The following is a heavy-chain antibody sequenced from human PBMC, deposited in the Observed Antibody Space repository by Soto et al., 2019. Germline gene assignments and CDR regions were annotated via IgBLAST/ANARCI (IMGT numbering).Heavy chain of an antibody. Sequence: PGGSLRLSCAASGFTFSSYAMSWVRQAPGKGLEWVSAISGRGGSTYYADSVKGRFTITRDNSKNTLYLQMNSLRAEDTAVYYCAKSGSGYCSGGSCPPLDRLKPDYCGQGTLVTVSS. CDR2: ISGRGGST. CDR3: AKSGSGYCSGGSCPPLDRLKPDY. J-gene: IGHJ4*02. V-gene: IGHV3-23*01. CDR1: GFTFSSYA. D-gene: IGHD2-15*01.